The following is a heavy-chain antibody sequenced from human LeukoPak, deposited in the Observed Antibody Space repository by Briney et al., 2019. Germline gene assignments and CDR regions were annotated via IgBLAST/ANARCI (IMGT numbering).Heavy chain of an antibody. V-gene: IGHV1-2*02. D-gene: IGHD1-26*01. CDR1: GYTFTSYD. J-gene: IGHJ4*02. CDR2: INPNSGGT. CDR3: ARELLGVWEANFDY. Sequence: ASVKVSCKASGYTFTSYDITWVRQAPGQGLEWMGWINPNSGGTTYPQRFQGRVTMTRDTSISTAYMELSRLTSDDTAVYYCARELLGVWEANFDYWGQGTLVTVSS.